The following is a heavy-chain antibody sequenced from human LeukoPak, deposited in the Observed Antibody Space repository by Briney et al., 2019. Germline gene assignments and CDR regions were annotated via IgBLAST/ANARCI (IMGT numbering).Heavy chain of an antibody. CDR3: TRGTRAPDS. D-gene: IGHD3/OR15-3a*01. CDR2: IYYSGST. CDR1: GGSISSSSYY. Sequence: SETLSLTCTVSGGSISSSSYYWGWIRQPPGKGLEWIGSIYYSGSTYYNPSLKSRVTISVDTSKNQLSLRVTSVTAADTAVYFCTRGTRAPDSWGQGTLVTVSS. J-gene: IGHJ4*02. V-gene: IGHV4-39*07.